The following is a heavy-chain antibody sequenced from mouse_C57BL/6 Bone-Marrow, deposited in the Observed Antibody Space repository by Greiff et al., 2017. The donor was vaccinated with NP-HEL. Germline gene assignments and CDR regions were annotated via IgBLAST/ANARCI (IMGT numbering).Heavy chain of an antibody. CDR3: ARVANWGWYFDV. V-gene: IGHV5-16*01. CDR2: INYDGSST. D-gene: IGHD4-1*01. J-gene: IGHJ1*03. Sequence: EVKVVESEGGLVQPGSSMKLSCTASGFTFSDYYMAWVRQVPEKGLEWVANINYDGSSTYYLDSLKSRFIISRDNAKNILYLQMSSLKSEDTATYYCARVANWGWYFDVWGTGTTVTVSS. CDR1: GFTFSDYY.